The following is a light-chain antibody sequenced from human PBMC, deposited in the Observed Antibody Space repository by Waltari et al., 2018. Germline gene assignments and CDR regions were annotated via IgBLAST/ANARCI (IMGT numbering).Light chain of an antibody. V-gene: IGKV3-15*01. CDR2: GAS. CDR3: QQYNNWPGT. J-gene: IGKJ1*01. CDR1: QSVSSN. Sequence: DIVVTQSPDSLTLSVGERATLSCRASQSVSSNLAWYQQKPGQAPRLLIYGASTRATGIPARFSGSGSGTEFTLTISSLQSEDFAVYYCQQYNNWPGTFGQGTKVEIK.